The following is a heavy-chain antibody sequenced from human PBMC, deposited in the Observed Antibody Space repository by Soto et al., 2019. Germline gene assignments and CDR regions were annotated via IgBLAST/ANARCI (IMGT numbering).Heavy chain of an antibody. Sequence: QVQLQQWGAGLLKPSETLSLTCTVYGGSFSGYYWSWIRQPPGKGLEWIGEITHSGSTNYNPSLNSRVTISVDASKNPFSLKLSSVTAADTAVYYCARLRPRITIFGVVRGYFDYWGQGTLVTVSS. CDR1: GGSFSGYY. V-gene: IGHV4-34*01. J-gene: IGHJ4*02. CDR3: ARLRPRITIFGVVRGYFDY. CDR2: ITHSGST. D-gene: IGHD3-3*01.